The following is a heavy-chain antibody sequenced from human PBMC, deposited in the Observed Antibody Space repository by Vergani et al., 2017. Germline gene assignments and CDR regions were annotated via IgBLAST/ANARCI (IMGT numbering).Heavy chain of an antibody. J-gene: IGHJ3*02. D-gene: IGHD2-8*01. CDR2: INIRGDT. V-gene: IGHV4-61*02. CDR3: ARVFHTSYMVGACDI. CDR1: GGSLSSCSAY. Sequence: QVQLQESGPGLVKPSQTLSVTCIVSGGSLSSCSAYWGWIRQPAGEGLEWVGHINIRGDTDHNPTLESRVTMSLDASKQQFSLKLSSLTATDTAVCYCARVFHTSYMVGACDIWGQGRMVTVSS.